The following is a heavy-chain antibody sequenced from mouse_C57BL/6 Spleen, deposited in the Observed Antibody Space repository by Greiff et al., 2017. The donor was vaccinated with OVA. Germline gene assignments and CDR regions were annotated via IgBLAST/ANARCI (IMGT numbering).Heavy chain of an antibody. V-gene: IGHV1-22*01. J-gene: IGHJ2*01. CDR3: ARGATVVATDY. CDR1: GYTFTDYN. CDR2: INPNNGGT. Sequence: VKLQQSGPELVKPCASVKMSCKASGYTFTDYNMHWVKQSHGKSLEWIGYINPNNGGTSYNQKFKGKATLTVNKSSSTAYMELRSLTSEDSAVYYCARGATVVATDYWGQGTTLTVSS. D-gene: IGHD1-1*01.